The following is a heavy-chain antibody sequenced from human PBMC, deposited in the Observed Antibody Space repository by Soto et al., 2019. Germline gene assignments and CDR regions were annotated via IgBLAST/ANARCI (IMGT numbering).Heavy chain of an antibody. CDR1: GYTFTSHG. J-gene: IGHJ4*02. CDR3: ARERRRPYYDILTGYYPFDY. CDR2: ISAYNGNT. Sequence: GASVKVSCKASGYTFTSHGISWVRQAPGQGLEWMGWISAYNGNTNYAQNLQGRVTMTTDTSTNTAYMELRSLRSDDTAVYYCARERRRPYYDILTGYYPFDYWGQGTLVTVSS. V-gene: IGHV1-18*01. D-gene: IGHD3-9*01.